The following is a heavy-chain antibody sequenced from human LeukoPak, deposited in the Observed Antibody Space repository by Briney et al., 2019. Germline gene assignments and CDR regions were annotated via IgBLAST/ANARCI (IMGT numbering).Heavy chain of an antibody. V-gene: IGHV4-31*03. D-gene: IGHD2-2*01. Sequence: SETLSLTCTVSGGSISSGGYYWSWIRQHPGQGLEWIGYIYYSGSTYYNPSPKSRVTISVDTSKNQFSLKLSSVTAADTAVYYCAREVVVPAAIDLNWFDPWGQGTLVTVSS. CDR1: GGSISSGGYY. CDR3: AREVVVPAAIDLNWFDP. CDR2: IYYSGST. J-gene: IGHJ5*02.